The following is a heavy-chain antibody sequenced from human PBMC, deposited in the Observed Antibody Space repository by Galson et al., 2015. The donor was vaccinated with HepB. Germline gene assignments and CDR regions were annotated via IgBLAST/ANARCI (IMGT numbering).Heavy chain of an antibody. V-gene: IGHV7-4-1*04. D-gene: IGHD1-14*01. J-gene: IGHJ5*02. Sequence: SVKVSCKASGYTFTNNAMNWVRQAPGQGLEWMGWINTNTGNPTYAQGFTGRFVFSLDTSVNIAYLQIDSLKAEDTAIYYCARVLSGPPRNWFDPWGQGTLVTVSS. CDR2: INTNTGNP. CDR1: GYTFTNNA. CDR3: ARVLSGPPRNWFDP.